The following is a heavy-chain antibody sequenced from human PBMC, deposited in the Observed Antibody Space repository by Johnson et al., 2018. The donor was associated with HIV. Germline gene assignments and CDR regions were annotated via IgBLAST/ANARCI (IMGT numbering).Heavy chain of an antibody. D-gene: IGHD5-18*01. CDR1: GFTFSSYP. Sequence: QVQLVESGGGVVQPGKSLRLSCAASGFTFSSYPMHWVRQAPGKGLEWVAVISYDGRSKFYADSAKGRFTISRDNSKNTLYLQMNSLRAEDTAVYYCARVTHIQLWANDAFDIWGQGTMVTVSS. CDR3: ARVTHIQLWANDAFDI. CDR2: ISYDGRSK. J-gene: IGHJ3*02. V-gene: IGHV3-30*04.